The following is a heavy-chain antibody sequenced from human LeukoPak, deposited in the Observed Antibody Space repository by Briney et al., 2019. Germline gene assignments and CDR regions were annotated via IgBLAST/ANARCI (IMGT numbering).Heavy chain of an antibody. V-gene: IGHV3-30*04. D-gene: IGHD3-10*01. J-gene: IGHJ5*02. CDR1: GFTFSSYA. CDR2: ISYDGSNK. CDR3: ARDPGYCYGSGRNWFDP. Sequence: GGSLRLSCAASGFTFSSYAMHWVRQAPGKGLEWVAVISYDGSNKYYADSVKGRFTISRDNSKNTLYLQMNSLRAEDTAVYYCARDPGYCYGSGRNWFDPWGQGTLVTVSS.